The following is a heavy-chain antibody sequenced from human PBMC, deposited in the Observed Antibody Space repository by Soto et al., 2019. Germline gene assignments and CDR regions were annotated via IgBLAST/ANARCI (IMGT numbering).Heavy chain of an antibody. V-gene: IGHV1-2*02. CDR3: ARAQWDQGPFDY. CDR2: INPNSGGT. Sequence: ASVKVSCKASGYTFTGYYMHWVRQAPGQGLEWMGWINPNSGGTNYAQKFQGRVTMTRDTSISTAYMELSRLGSDDTAVYYCARAQWDQGPFDYWGQGTLVTVSS. CDR1: GYTFTGYY. J-gene: IGHJ4*02. D-gene: IGHD1-26*01.